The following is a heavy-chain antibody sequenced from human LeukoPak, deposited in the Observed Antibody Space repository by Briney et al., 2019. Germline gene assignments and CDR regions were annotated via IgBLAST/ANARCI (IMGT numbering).Heavy chain of an antibody. D-gene: IGHD3-22*01. J-gene: IGHJ4*02. CDR2: ISTSSSYI. CDR3: ARETGQWYYDSSGYSNFDY. V-gene: IGHV3-21*01. CDR1: GFTFSSYA. Sequence: GGSLRLSCAASGFTFSSYAMSWVRQAPGKGLEWVSSISTSSSYIYYADSVKGRFTISRDNAKNSLYLQMNSLRAEDTAAYYCARETGQWYYDSSGYSNFDYWGQGTLVTVSS.